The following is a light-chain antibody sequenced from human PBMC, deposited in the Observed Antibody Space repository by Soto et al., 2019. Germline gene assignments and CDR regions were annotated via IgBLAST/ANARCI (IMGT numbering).Light chain of an antibody. J-gene: IGLJ1*01. CDR3: PAWDDSLNGYV. CDR1: ISNIGNNA. CDR2: YDN. V-gene: IGLV1-36*01. Sequence: QCMLTQPPSVSEAPRQRFTISCSGSISNIGNNAVNWYQQLPGKAPKLLMFYDNLLPSGVSDRFSGPKSGTSASLAISGLQSDDEADYYCPAWDDSLNGYVFGTGTKVTVL.